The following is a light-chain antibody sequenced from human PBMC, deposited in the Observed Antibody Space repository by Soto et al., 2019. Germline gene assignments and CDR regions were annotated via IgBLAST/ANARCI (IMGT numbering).Light chain of an antibody. V-gene: IGLV2-18*02. J-gene: IGLJ1*01. CDR1: SSDVGSYNR. CDR2: EVS. CDR3: SSYTSTSTYV. Sequence: QSALTQPPSVSGSPGQSVTISCTGTSSDVGSYNRVSWYQQPPGTAPKLMIYEVSNRPSGVPGRFSGSTSGNTASLTISWLQAEYEADYSCSSYTSTSTYVFGTGTKLTVL.